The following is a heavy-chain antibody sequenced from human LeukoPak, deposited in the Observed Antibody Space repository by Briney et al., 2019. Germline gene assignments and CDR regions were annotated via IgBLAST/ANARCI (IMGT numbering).Heavy chain of an antibody. CDR2: INWSGGST. V-gene: IGHV3-20*04. Sequence: GGSLRLSCTASGFAFDEHGMSWVRQVPGKGLEWVSGINWSGGSTSYADPLRGRFTISRDNAKNSLYLQMDSLRAEDTALYYCARAPITSPFYFDYWGQGTLVTVSS. CDR1: GFAFDEHG. D-gene: IGHD2-2*01. CDR3: ARAPITSPFYFDY. J-gene: IGHJ4*02.